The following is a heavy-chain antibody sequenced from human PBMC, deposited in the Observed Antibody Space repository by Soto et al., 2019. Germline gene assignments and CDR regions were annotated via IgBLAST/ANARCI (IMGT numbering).Heavy chain of an antibody. CDR2: IPFDGSNDGSSE. D-gene: IGHD3-22*01. J-gene: IGHJ4*02. CDR3: ARSECSCCPGDY. Sequence: QVQLVESGGGVVQPGRSQRLSCAASGFSFRTYAFHWVRQAPGKGLEWVAAIPFDGSNDGSSEYYAESVRGRFTISRDDSKNTLYLQMNSLSPEDTAVYYCARSECSCCPGDYWGQGTLVTVSS. V-gene: IGHV3-30-3*01. CDR1: GFSFRTYA.